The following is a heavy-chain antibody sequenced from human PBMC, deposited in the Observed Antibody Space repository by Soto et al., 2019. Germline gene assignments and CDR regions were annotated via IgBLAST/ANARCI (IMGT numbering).Heavy chain of an antibody. Sequence: VQLVQSGAEVKKPGSSVKVSCKASGGTFSSYAISWVRQAPGQGLEWMGGIIPIFGTANYAQKFQGRVTITADESTSTAYMELSSLRSEDTAVYYCAREAVMTTVTTDGYYYYGMDVWGQGTTVTVSS. J-gene: IGHJ6*02. D-gene: IGHD4-17*01. CDR2: IIPIFGTA. CDR3: AREAVMTTVTTDGYYYYGMDV. V-gene: IGHV1-69*01. CDR1: GGTFSSYA.